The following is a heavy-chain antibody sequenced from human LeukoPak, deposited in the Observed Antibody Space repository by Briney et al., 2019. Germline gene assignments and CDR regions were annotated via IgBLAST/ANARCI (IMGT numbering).Heavy chain of an antibody. CDR1: GFTFSSYG. D-gene: IGHD3-10*01. CDR2: ISYDGSNK. V-gene: IGHV3-30*18. J-gene: IGHJ3*02. Sequence: QAGGSLRLSCAASGFTFSSYGMHWVRQAPGKGLEWVAVISYDGSNKYYADSVKGRFTISRDNYKKTLYLQMNSLRAEDTAVFYCAKESWSTGSGKGAFDSWGQGTMVTVSS. CDR3: AKESWSTGSGKGAFDS.